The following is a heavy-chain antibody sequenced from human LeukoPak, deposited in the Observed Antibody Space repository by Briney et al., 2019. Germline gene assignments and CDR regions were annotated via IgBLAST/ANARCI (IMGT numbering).Heavy chain of an antibody. J-gene: IGHJ4*02. V-gene: IGHV4-59*01. CDR1: GGSISSYY. CDR3: ARANPPHGPDY. CDR2: IYYSGST. D-gene: IGHD1-14*01. Sequence: SETLSLTCTVSGGSISSYYWSWIRQPPGKGLEWIGYIYYSGSTNYNPSLKSRVTISVDTSKNQFSLKLSSVTAADTAVYYCARANPPHGPDYWGQGTLVTVSS.